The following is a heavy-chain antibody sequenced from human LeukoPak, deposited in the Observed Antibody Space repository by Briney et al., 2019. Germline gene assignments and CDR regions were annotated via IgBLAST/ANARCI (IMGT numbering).Heavy chain of an antibody. D-gene: IGHD2-15*01. CDR3: ARDRYCSGGNCYGDAFDI. J-gene: IGHJ3*02. CDR1: GFTFSSYE. CDR2: ISRSGTTI. Sequence: GGSLRLSCAASGFTFSSYEMNWVRQAPGKGLEWVSYISRSGTTIFYADSVRGRFTISRDNAKNSLYLQMNSLRAEDTAVYYCARDRYCSGGNCYGDAFDIWGQGTMVTVSS. V-gene: IGHV3-48*03.